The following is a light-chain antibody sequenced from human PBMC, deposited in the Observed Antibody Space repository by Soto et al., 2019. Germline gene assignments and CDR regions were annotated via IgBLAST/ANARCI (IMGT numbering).Light chain of an antibody. CDR1: SSDVGNYNR. V-gene: IGLV2-18*02. CDR3: SSYISSSTYV. CDR2: EVS. Sequence: QSALTQPPSVSGSPGQSVTISCTGTSSDVGNYNRVSWYQQPPGTAPKVIIYEVSNRPSGVPDRFSGSKSGNTASLTISGLQAEDEADYYCSSYISSSTYVFGTGTKLTVL. J-gene: IGLJ1*01.